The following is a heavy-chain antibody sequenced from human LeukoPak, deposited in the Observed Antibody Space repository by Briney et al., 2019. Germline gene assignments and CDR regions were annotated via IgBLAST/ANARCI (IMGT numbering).Heavy chain of an antibody. Sequence: SETLSLTCTVSGGSISSYYWSWLRQPAGKGLEWLGRIYTSGSTNYNPSLKSRVTMSVDTSKNQFSLKLSSVTAADTAVYYCARVGEIAWAKDYYYMDVWGKGTTVTVSS. CDR3: ARVGEIAWAKDYYYMDV. CDR1: GGSISSYY. CDR2: IYTSGST. V-gene: IGHV4-4*07. J-gene: IGHJ6*03. D-gene: IGHD3-22*01.